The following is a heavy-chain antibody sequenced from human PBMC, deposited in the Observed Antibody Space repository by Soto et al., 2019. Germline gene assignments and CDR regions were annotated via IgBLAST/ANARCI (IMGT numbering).Heavy chain of an antibody. D-gene: IGHD3-22*01. J-gene: IGHJ6*02. Sequence: PSETLSLTCTVSGGSISSGDYYWSWIRQPPGKGLEWIGYIYYSGSTYYNPSLKSRVTISVDTSKNQFSLKLSSVTAADTAVYYCARGYYYDSSGYWRQNYYYYGMDVWGQGTTVNVSS. CDR3: ARGYYYDSSGYWRQNYYYYGMDV. CDR1: GGSISSGDYY. CDR2: IYYSGST. V-gene: IGHV4-30-4*01.